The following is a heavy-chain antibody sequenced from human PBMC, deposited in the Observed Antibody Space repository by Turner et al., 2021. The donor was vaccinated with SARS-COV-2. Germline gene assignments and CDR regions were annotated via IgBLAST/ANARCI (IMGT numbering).Heavy chain of an antibody. J-gene: IGHJ6*02. CDR1: GFTFSNAW. Sequence: EVQLVESGGGLVKPCGSLRLSCAASGFTFSNAWMSWVRQAPGKGLEWVGRIRSKNDGGTTDYAAPVKGRFTISRDDSKNTLYLQMTSMKTEDTAVYYCNTGLPAYGDDVDYYDYGMDVWGQGTTVTVYS. D-gene: IGHD4-17*01. CDR2: IRSKNDGGTT. V-gene: IGHV3-15*01. CDR3: NTGLPAYGDDVDYYDYGMDV.